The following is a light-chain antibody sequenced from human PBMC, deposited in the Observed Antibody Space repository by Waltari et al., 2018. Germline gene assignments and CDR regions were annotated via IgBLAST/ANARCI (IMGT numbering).Light chain of an antibody. CDR1: QSVSRT. CDR3: QKYGTLPAT. CDR2: DAS. Sequence: EIVLKQSPGTLSLTPGERAPLSCRASQSVSRTLAWYQQKPGQAPRLLIYDASTRATGIPDRFSGSGSGTDFSLTISRLEPEDFAVYYCQKYGTLPATFGQGTKVEIK. J-gene: IGKJ1*01. V-gene: IGKV3-20*01.